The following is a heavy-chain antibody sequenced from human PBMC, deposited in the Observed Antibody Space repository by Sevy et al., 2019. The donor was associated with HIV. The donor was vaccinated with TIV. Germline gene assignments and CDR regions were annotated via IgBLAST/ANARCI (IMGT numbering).Heavy chain of an antibody. CDR3: AKDIRGYNYGYYYGMDV. J-gene: IGHJ6*02. Sequence: GGSLRLSCAASGFSFSNFAMNWIRQAPGKGLEWVSAVSGFGDSTYYPDSVKGRFTISRDNSKNTLYLQMNSLRAEDTAIYYCAKDIRGYNYGYYYGMDVWGQGTTVTVSS. CDR1: GFSFSNFA. CDR2: VSGFGDST. V-gene: IGHV3-23*01. D-gene: IGHD5-18*01.